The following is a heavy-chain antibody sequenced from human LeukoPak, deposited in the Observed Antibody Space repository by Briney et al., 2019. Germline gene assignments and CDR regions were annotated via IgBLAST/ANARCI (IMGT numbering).Heavy chain of an antibody. D-gene: IGHD2-15*01. Sequence: ASVKVSCKASGYTFTSYDINWVRQATGQGLEWMGWMNPNSGNTGYAQKFQGRVTMTRSTSISTAYMELSSLRSEDTAVYYCARGGVVVAATFSYYYYGMDVWGQGTTVTVSS. CDR1: GYTFTSYD. CDR2: MNPNSGNT. V-gene: IGHV1-8*01. J-gene: IGHJ6*02. CDR3: ARGGVVVAATFSYYYYGMDV.